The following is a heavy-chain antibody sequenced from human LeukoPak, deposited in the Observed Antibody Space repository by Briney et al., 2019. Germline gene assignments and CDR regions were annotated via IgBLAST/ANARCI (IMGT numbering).Heavy chain of an antibody. D-gene: IGHD3-10*01. V-gene: IGHV1-69*05. CDR1: GYTLTGYY. CDR2: IIPIFGTA. Sequence: SVKVSCKASGYTLTGYYMHWVRQAPGQGLEWMGGIIPIFGTANYAQKFQGRVTITTDESTSTAYMELSSPRSEDTAVYYCARVYYGSGSYYQNYYYYYMDVWGKGTTVTVSS. CDR3: ARVYYGSGSYYQNYYYYYMDV. J-gene: IGHJ6*03.